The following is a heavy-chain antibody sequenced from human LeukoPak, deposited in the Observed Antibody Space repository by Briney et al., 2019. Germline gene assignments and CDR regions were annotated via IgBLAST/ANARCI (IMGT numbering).Heavy chain of an antibody. Sequence: GGSLRLSCAASGXTFNDYYMSWIRQAPGKGLEWVSYISSSSRSTTYADSVKGRITISRDNAKNSLYLQMNSLRAEDTAVYYCSGGYDSDYFFYYGMDVWGQGTTVTVSS. CDR2: ISSSSRST. V-gene: IGHV3-11*06. D-gene: IGHD5-12*01. CDR1: GXTFNDYY. J-gene: IGHJ6*02. CDR3: SGGYDSDYFFYYGMDV.